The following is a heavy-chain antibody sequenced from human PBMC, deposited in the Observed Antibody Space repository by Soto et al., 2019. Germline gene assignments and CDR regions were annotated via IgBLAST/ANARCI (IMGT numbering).Heavy chain of an antibody. CDR1: GGSIGSYY. J-gene: IGHJ4*02. CDR3: ARGGGSPDY. D-gene: IGHD1-26*01. V-gene: IGHV4-59*08. Sequence: QVQLQESGPGLVKPSETLSLTCTVSGGSIGSYYWSWIRQPPGKGLEWIGYIYYSGSTNYNPSLKSRVTISVDTSKNQFSLKLSSVPAADTAVYYCARGGGSPDYWGQGTLVTVSS. CDR2: IYYSGST.